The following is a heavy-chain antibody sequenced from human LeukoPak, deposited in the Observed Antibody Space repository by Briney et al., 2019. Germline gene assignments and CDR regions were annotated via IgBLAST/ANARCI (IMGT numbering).Heavy chain of an antibody. V-gene: IGHV1-8*01. J-gene: IGHJ4*02. Sequence: ASVKVSCKASGYTFTSYDINWVRQATGQGLEWMGWTNPNSGNTIYAQKFQGRVTMTRNTSISTAYMELSSLRAEDTAAYYCAKDQGTGSGSYSWGYFDFWGQGTLVTVSS. CDR2: TNPNSGNT. CDR3: AKDQGTGSGSYSWGYFDF. D-gene: IGHD3-10*01. CDR1: GYTFTSYD.